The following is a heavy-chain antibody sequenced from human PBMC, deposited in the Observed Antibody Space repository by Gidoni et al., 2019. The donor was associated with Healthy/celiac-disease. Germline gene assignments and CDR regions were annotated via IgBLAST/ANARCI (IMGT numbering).Heavy chain of an antibody. D-gene: IGHD3-16*01. CDR3: ARGWGGFDY. J-gene: IGHJ4*02. V-gene: IGHV4-59*01. CDR2: IYYSGST. CDR1: GGSISSYY. Sequence: QVQLQESGPGLVKPSETLSLTCTVPGGSISSYYWSWIRQPPGKGLEWIGYIYYSGSTNYNPSLKSRVTISVDTSKNQFSLKLSSVTAADTAVYYCARGWGGFDYWGQGTLVTVSS.